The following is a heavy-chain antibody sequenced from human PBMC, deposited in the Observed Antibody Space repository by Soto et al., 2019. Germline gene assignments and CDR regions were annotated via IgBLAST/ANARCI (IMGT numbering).Heavy chain of an antibody. V-gene: IGHV4-31*03. CDR3: ARGRRIYSGSRGVDY. Sequence: QVQLQESGPGLVKPSQTLSLTCTVSGGSISSGGYYWSWIRQHPGKGLEWIRYIYYSGSTYYNPSLKSRVTISVDTSKNQFSLKLSSVTAADTAVYYCARGRRIYSGSRGVDYWGQGTLVTVSS. CDR1: GGSISSGGYY. D-gene: IGHD1-26*01. CDR2: IYYSGST. J-gene: IGHJ4*02.